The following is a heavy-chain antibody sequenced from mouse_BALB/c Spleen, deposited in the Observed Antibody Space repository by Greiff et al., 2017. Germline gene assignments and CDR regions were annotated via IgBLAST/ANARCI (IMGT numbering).Heavy chain of an antibody. D-gene: IGHD2-2*01. CDR2: IDPANGNT. CDR1: GFNIKDTY. V-gene: IGHV14-3*02. J-gene: IGHJ4*01. CDR3: ARDGYENAMDY. Sequence: VQLQQSGAELVKPGASVKLSCTASGFNIKDTYMHWVKQRPEQGLEWIGRIDPANGNTKYDPKFQGKATITADTSSNTAYLQLSSLTSEDTAVYYCARDGYENAMDYWGQGTSVTVSS.